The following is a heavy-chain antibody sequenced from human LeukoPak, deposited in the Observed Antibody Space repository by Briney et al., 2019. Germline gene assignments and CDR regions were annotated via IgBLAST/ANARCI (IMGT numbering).Heavy chain of an antibody. CDR3: ARFPYITILGFDY. V-gene: IGHV4-61*02. CDR2: IYTSGST. D-gene: IGHD3-9*01. CDR1: GGSISSGSYY. Sequence: PSETLSLTCTVSGGSISSGSYYWSWIRQPAGQGLQWIARIYTSGSTNYNPSLRSRVTISLDTSKNQFSLKLSSVTAADTAVYYCARFPYITILGFDYWGQGTLVTVSS. J-gene: IGHJ4*02.